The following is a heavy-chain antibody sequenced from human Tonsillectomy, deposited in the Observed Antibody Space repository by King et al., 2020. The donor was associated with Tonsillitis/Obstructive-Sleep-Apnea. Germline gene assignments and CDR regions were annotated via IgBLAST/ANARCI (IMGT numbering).Heavy chain of an antibody. Sequence: QLVQSGADVKKPGASVKVSCKVSGYTLTDLSMHWVRQAAGKGLEWMGTFDPEDGETIYAQKFQGRVTMTEDTSTDTAYMELSRLTSEDTAVYYCATTTPIRVVIMPPNYHHYYMDVWGKGTTVTVSS. D-gene: IGHD3-3*01. CDR3: ATTTPIRVVIMPPNYHHYYMDV. CDR2: FDPEDGET. CDR1: GYTLTDLS. J-gene: IGHJ6*03. V-gene: IGHV1-24*01.